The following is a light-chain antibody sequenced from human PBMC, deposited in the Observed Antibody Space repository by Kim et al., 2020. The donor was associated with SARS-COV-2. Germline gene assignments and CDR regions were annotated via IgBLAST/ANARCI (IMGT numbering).Light chain of an antibody. CDR1: SSNIGAGYD. CDR3: QSYDSSLSGWV. CDR2: GNS. V-gene: IGLV1-40*01. J-gene: IGLJ3*02. Sequence: QRVPISCTGGSSNIGAGYDVHWYQQLPGTAPKLLIYGNSNRPSGVPDRFSGSKSGTSASLAITGLQAEDEADYYCQSYDSSLSGWVFGGGTQLTVL.